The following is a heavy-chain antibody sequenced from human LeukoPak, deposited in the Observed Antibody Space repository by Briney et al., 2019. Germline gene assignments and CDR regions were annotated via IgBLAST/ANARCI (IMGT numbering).Heavy chain of an antibody. V-gene: IGHV1-18*01. J-gene: IGHJ4*02. D-gene: IGHD3-3*01. CDR2: ISAYNGNT. Sequence: ASVKVSCKASGYTFTSYGISWVRQAPGQGLEWMGWISAYNGNTNYAQKLQGRVTMTTDTSTSTAYMELRSLRSDDTAVYYCARDPGRDYDFWSGYYPTPFDYWGQGTLVTVSS. CDR1: GYTFTSYG. CDR3: ARDPGRDYDFWSGYYPTPFDY.